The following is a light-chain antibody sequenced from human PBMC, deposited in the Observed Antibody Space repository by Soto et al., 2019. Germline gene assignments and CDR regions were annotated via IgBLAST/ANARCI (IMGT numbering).Light chain of an antibody. CDR1: QSISTW. Sequence: DIQMTHPPSTQSASVRDRVTITSRANQSISTWLAWYQQKPGKAPKLLIYSASDLESGVPSRFSGSGFGTESTLTITSLQPDDFATYYCQQSYSTPLTFGGGTKVDI. CDR3: QQSYSTPLT. CDR2: SAS. V-gene: IGKV1-5*03. J-gene: IGKJ4*01.